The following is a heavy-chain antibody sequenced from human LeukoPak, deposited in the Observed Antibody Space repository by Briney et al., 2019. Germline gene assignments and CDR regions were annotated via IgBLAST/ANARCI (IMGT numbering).Heavy chain of an antibody. CDR2: ISSSSSTI. J-gene: IGHJ4*02. Sequence: TGGSLRLSCAASGFTFSSYSMNWVRQAPGKGLEWVSYISSSSSTIYYADSVKGRFTISRDNAKNSLYLQMNSLRAEDTAVYYCARDSQWLVLHYWGQGTLVTVSS. CDR1: GFTFSSYS. V-gene: IGHV3-48*04. CDR3: ARDSQWLVLHY. D-gene: IGHD6-19*01.